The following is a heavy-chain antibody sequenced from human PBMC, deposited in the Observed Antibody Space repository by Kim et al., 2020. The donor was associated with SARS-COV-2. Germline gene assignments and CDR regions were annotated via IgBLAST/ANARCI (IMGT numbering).Heavy chain of an antibody. J-gene: IGHJ4*02. CDR3: ARGGGYSYGYLNY. D-gene: IGHD5-18*01. Sequence: YYADSVKGRFTIPRDNSKNTLYLQMNSLRAEDTAVFYCARGGGYSYGYLNYWGQGTLVTVSS. V-gene: IGHV3-66*01.